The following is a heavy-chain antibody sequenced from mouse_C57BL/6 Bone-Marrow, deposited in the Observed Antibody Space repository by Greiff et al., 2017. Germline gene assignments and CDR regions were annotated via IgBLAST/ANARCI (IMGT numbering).Heavy chain of an antibody. V-gene: IGHV1-82*01. CDR1: GYAFSSSW. CDR2: IYPGDGDT. J-gene: IGHJ3*01. CDR3: ASIYDGYYIEFAY. Sequence: VKLVESGPELVKPGASVKISCKASGYAFSSSWMNWVKQRPGKGLEWIGRIYPGDGDTNYNGKFKGKATLTADKSSSTSYMQLSSLTSEDSAVYFCASIYDGYYIEFAYWGQGTLVTVSA. D-gene: IGHD2-3*01.